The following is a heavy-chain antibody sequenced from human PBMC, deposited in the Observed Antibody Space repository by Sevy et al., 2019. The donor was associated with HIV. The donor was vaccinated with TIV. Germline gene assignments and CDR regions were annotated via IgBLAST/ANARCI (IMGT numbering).Heavy chain of an antibody. V-gene: IGHV3-64D*06. D-gene: IGHD2-15*01. CDR3: VKFYAATPGYYYYGMDV. Sequence: GGSLRLSCSASGFTFSSYAMHWVRQAPGKGLEYVSAISSNGGSTYYEDSVKGRFTISRDNSKNTLYLQMSSLRAEDTAVYYCVKFYAATPGYYYYGMDVWGQGTTVTVSS. J-gene: IGHJ6*02. CDR1: GFTFSSYA. CDR2: ISSNGGST.